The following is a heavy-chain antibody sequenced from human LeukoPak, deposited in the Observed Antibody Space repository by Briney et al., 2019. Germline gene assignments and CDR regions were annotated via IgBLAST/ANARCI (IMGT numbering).Heavy chain of an antibody. D-gene: IGHD4-17*01. CDR2: ISSSSSTI. CDR3: ARDVNGDYPEDVLDM. J-gene: IGHJ3*02. CDR1: GFTFSSYR. Sequence: GGSLRLSCAASGFTFSSYRMNWVRQAPGKGLEWVSYISSSSSTIYYADSVKGRFTISRDSGKNSLYLQMDSLRAEDTAVYYCARDVNGDYPEDVLDMWGQGTMVTVSS. V-gene: IGHV3-48*04.